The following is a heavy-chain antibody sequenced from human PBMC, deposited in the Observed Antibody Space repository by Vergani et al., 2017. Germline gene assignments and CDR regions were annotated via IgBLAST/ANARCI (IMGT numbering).Heavy chain of an antibody. CDR1: GFSFSDHY. D-gene: IGHD5-24*01. CDR3: ARDHRDYNNYPGTFDI. J-gene: IGHJ3*02. V-gene: IGHV3-11*01. Sequence: QVQLVESGGGLVKPGGSLRLSCAASGFSFSDHYMTWIRQAPGKGLEWGSYISNSGNTIEYADSVKGRFSISRDNAKSSLFLQMDSLRAEDTAVYYCARDHRDYNNYPGTFDIRGQGSMVTVSS. CDR2: ISNSGNTI.